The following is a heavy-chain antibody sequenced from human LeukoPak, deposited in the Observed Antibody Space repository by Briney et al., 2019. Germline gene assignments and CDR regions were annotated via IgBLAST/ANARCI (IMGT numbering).Heavy chain of an antibody. CDR1: GGSISSSSYY. CDR2: IYYSGST. J-gene: IGHJ4*02. V-gene: IGHV4-39*01. D-gene: IGHD2-8*01. CDR3: ARQRDISPHTPIVLMVYAMYYFDY. Sequence: SETLSLTCTVSGGSISSSSYYWGWIRQPPGKGLEWIGSIYYSGSTYYNPSLKSRVTISVDTSKNQFSLKLSSVTAADTAVYYCARQRDISPHTPIVLMVYAMYYFDYWGQGTLVTVSS.